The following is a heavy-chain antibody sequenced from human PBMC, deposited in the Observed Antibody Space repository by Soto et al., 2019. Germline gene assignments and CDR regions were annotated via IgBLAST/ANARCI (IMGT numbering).Heavy chain of an antibody. CDR1: GFTFSSYW. CDR2: IKQDGSEK. V-gene: IGHV3-7*01. Sequence: GGSLRLSCAASGFTFSSYWMSWVRQAPGKGLEWVANIKQDGSEKYYVDSVKGRFTISRDNAKNSLYLQMNSLRAEDTAVYYCARYPSYDYIWGSYRYLDYWGQGTLVTVSS. CDR3: ARYPSYDYIWGSYRYLDY. J-gene: IGHJ4*02. D-gene: IGHD3-16*02.